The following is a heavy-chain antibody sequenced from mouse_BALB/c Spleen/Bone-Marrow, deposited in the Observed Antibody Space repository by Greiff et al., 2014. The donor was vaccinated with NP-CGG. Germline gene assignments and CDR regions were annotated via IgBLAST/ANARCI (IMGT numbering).Heavy chain of an antibody. CDR3: ARVWYFDY. Sequence: DVMLVESGGGLVQPGGSQKLSCAASGFTFSSYGMSWVRQTPDKRLELVATINSNGGSTYYPDSVKGRFTISRDNAKNTLYLQMSSLKSEDTAMYYCARVWYFDYWGQGTSLTVSS. J-gene: IGHJ2*03. V-gene: IGHV5-6-3*01. CDR2: INSNGGST. CDR1: GFTFSSYG.